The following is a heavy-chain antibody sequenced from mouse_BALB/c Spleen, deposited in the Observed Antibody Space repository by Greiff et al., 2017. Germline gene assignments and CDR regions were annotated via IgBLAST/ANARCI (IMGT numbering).Heavy chain of an antibody. CDR3: ARDANYAMDY. Sequence: EVQGVESGGGLVQPGGSLRLSCATSGFTFTDYYMSWVRQPPGKALEWLGFIRNKANGYTTEYSASVKGRFTISRDNSQSILYLQMNTLRAEDSATYYCARDANYAMDYWGQGTSVTVSS. CDR2: IRNKANGYTT. V-gene: IGHV7-3*02. CDR1: GFTFTDYY. J-gene: IGHJ4*01.